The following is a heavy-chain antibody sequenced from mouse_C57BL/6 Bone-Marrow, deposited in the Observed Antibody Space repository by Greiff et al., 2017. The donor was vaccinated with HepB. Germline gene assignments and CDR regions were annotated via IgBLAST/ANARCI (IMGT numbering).Heavy chain of an antibody. J-gene: IGHJ4*01. CDR3: ARFYGNPYAMDY. V-gene: IGHV1-26*01. CDR2: INPNNGGT. CDR1: GYTFTDYY. D-gene: IGHD2-1*01. Sequence: VQLQQSGPELVKPGASVKISCKASGYTFTDYYMNWVKQSHGKSLEWIGDINPNNGGTSYNQKFKGKATLTVDKSSSTAYMELRSLTSEDSAVYYCARFYGNPYAMDYWGQGTSVTVSS.